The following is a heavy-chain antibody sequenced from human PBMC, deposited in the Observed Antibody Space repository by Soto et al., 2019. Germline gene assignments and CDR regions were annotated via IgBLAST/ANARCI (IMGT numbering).Heavy chain of an antibody. CDR2: ISYDGSDN. Sequence: QVHLVEAGGGVVQPGRSLRLPCAAPEFPFSNYAIHWFGQAPGRGLARLAVISYDGSDNYNANSVKGRFTVSRDISKNTLYLQMNSLRAEDTAVYYCSRDTGPNGYNYYYFGMDVWGQGTTVTVSS. J-gene: IGHJ6*02. CDR3: SRDTGPNGYNYYYFGMDV. CDR1: EFPFSNYA. V-gene: IGHV3-30-3*01. D-gene: IGHD5-18*01.